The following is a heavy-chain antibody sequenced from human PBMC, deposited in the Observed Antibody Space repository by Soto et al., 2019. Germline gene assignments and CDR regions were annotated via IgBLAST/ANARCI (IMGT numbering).Heavy chain of an antibody. Sequence: QEQLVESGGGVVQPGRSLRLSCAASGITFNRNGMHWVRQAPGKGLEWVAVIWYDGSKTAYSDSVKGRFTICRDNAKNTLYLQMNRVRAEDTAIYYCARDRSAGDYFYYGMDVWGQGTTVTVSS. CDR2: IWYDGSKT. D-gene: IGHD1-1*01. V-gene: IGHV3-33*01. CDR3: ARDRSAGDYFYYGMDV. CDR1: GITFNRNG. J-gene: IGHJ6*02.